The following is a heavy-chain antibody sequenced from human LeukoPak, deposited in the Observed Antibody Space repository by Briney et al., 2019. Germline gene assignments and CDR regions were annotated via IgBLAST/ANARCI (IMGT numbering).Heavy chain of an antibody. CDR1: GGSISSYY. CDR3: ARRGRNSSGWQDYL. D-gene: IGHD6-25*01. CDR2: IYHTGST. J-gene: IGHJ4*02. V-gene: IGHV4-59*01. Sequence: PSETLSLTCTVSGGSISSYYWSWIRQPPGKGLEWIANIYHTGSTNYNPFLSSRVTISIDTAKNQFSLKLTSVTAADTAVYYCARRGRNSSGWQDYLWGQGTLVTVSS.